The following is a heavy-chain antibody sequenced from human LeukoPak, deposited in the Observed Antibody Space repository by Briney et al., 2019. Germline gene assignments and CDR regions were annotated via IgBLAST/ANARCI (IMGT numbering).Heavy chain of an antibody. D-gene: IGHD3-22*01. Sequence: GGSLRLSCAASELSVSDNCMTWVRQAPGKGLEWVSFIYSGGDTYYADSVRGRFTISRDNDKNSLFLQMNSLGAEDTAVYYCARIGFYESSSAFDIWGQGTMVTVSS. V-gene: IGHV3-66*01. J-gene: IGHJ3*02. CDR2: IYSGGDT. CDR3: ARIGFYESSSAFDI. CDR1: ELSVSDNC.